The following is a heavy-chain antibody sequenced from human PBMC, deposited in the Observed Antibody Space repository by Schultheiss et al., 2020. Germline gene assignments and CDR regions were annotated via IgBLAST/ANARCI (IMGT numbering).Heavy chain of an antibody. CDR1: GFTFSSYA. J-gene: IGHJ4*02. V-gene: IGHV3-66*01. CDR3: ARSVEWLRPYFDY. Sequence: GGSLRLSCAASGFTFSSYAMSWVRQAPGKGLEWVSVIYSGGSTYYADSVKGRFTISRDNSKNTLYLQMNSLRAEDTAVYYCARSVEWLRPYFDYWGQGTLVTVSS. D-gene: IGHD5-12*01. CDR2: IYSGGST.